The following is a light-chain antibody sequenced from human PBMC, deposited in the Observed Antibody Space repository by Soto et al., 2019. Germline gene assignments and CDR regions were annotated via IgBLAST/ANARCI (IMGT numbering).Light chain of an antibody. V-gene: IGKV3-11*01. J-gene: IGKJ5*01. Sequence: EIGLTQSPATRSLSPGESATLSCRASRSVSNYVAWYQQKPGQAPRLLIYDASSRPTDIPARFSGSGSGTDFTLTISSLEPEDFALYYCQQRSNWPITFGQGTRLEIK. CDR2: DAS. CDR3: QQRSNWPIT. CDR1: RSVSNY.